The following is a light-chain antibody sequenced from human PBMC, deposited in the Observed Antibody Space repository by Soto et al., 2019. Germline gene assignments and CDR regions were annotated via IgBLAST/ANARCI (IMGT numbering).Light chain of an antibody. J-gene: IGKJ1*01. CDR1: QSVSSN. V-gene: IGKV3-15*01. CDR2: GAS. CDR3: QQYNNWPPLT. Sequence: EIVMTQSPATLSVSPGERATLSCRASQSVSSNLAWYQQKPGQAPRLLIYGASTRATGIPARFSGSGSGSAFTLTITSLQSEDLAVYYSQQYNNWPPLTFGQGTKVEIK.